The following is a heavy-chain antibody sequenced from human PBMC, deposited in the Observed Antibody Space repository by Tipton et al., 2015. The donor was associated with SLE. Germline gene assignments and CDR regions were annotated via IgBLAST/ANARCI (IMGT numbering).Heavy chain of an antibody. CDR2: IYYSGST. CDR1: GFTFSSYA. D-gene: IGHD6-13*01. J-gene: IGHJ4*02. Sequence: LRLSCAASGFTFSSYAMSWVRQAPGKGLEWIGSIYYSGSTYYNPSLKSRVTISVDTSKNQFSLKLSSVTAADTAVYYCARTRSSWFSFDYWGQGALVTVSS. CDR3: ARTRSSWFSFDY. V-gene: IGHV4-59*01.